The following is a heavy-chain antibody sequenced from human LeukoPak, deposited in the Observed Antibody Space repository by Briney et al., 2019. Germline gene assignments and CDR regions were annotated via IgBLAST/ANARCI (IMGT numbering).Heavy chain of an antibody. CDR3: AKEEGHGYYFDY. CDR1: GITLSNYG. J-gene: IGHJ4*02. CDR2: ISGSGGST. D-gene: IGHD6-25*01. Sequence: PGGSLRLSCAVSGITLSNYGMSWVRLAPGKGLEWVAGISGSGGSTYYADSVKGRFTISRDNSKNTLYLQMNSLRAEDTAVYYCAKEEGHGYYFDYWGQGTLVTVSS. V-gene: IGHV3-23*01.